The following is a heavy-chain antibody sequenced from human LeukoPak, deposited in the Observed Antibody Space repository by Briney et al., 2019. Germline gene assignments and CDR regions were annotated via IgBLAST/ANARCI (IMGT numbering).Heavy chain of an antibody. D-gene: IGHD1-26*01. V-gene: IGHV1-2*02. Sequence: ASVKVSCKASGYSFTGYYMHWVRQAPGRGLQWMGWLNPSSGYTNYAQRFRGRVTMTRDTSISTAYMELSRLIDDDTAVYYCARNSESNWADYWGQGTLVTVSS. J-gene: IGHJ4*02. CDR1: GYSFTGYY. CDR3: ARNSESNWADY. CDR2: LNPSSGYT.